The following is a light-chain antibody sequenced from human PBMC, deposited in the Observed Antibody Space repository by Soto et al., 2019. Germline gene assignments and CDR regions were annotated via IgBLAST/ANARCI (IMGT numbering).Light chain of an antibody. V-gene: IGLV2-14*01. J-gene: IGLJ1*01. Sequence: QPALTQPASVSGSPGQSITISCTGTSSDVGGYKHVSWYQHHPGKAPKLMIYEVSNRPSGVSNRFSGSKSGYTASLTISGLQGEDEADYYCNSHRSSGTRVFGTGTKLTVL. CDR1: SSDVGGYKH. CDR2: EVS. CDR3: NSHRSSGTRV.